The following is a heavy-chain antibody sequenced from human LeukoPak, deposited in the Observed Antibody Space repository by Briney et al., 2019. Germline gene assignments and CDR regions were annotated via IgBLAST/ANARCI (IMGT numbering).Heavy chain of an antibody. V-gene: IGHV3-30*04. Sequence: PGGSLRLSCAASGFTFSSYAMNWVRQAPGKGLEWVAVISYDGSNKYYADSVKGRFTISRDNSKNTLYLQMNSLRAEDTAVYYCAKETYYYDSSHFDYWGQGTLVAVSS. J-gene: IGHJ4*02. D-gene: IGHD3-22*01. CDR1: GFTFSSYA. CDR2: ISYDGSNK. CDR3: AKETYYYDSSHFDY.